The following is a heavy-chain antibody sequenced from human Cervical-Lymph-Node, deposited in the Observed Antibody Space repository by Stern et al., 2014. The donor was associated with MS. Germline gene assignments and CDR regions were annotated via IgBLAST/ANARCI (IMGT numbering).Heavy chain of an antibody. D-gene: IGHD1-1*01. V-gene: IGHV1-69*06. Sequence: VQLVESGAEVKKPGSSAKVSCKASGDTFTDYAISWVRQAPGQGPEWMGGITPVFASAEYAQKFQGRLTITADKSTSTAYMDLSSLTSEDTAVYYCAREVGSLAMDVWGQGTTVIVSS. CDR3: AREVGSLAMDV. CDR2: ITPVFASA. J-gene: IGHJ6*01. CDR1: GDTFTDYA.